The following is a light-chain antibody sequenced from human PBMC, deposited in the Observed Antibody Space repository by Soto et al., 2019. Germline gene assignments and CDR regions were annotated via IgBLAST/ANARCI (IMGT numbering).Light chain of an antibody. Sequence: EIVMTQSPGTLSLSPGERATISCRASQVIGSRYLAWYHQKSGQAPRFLIYGASSRATGIPDRFSGSGSGTDFTITISRLEPEDFGVYYCQQFGSSIPHTFGQGTKVDI. CDR1: QVIGSRY. J-gene: IGKJ2*01. V-gene: IGKV3-20*01. CDR3: QQFGSSIPHT. CDR2: GAS.